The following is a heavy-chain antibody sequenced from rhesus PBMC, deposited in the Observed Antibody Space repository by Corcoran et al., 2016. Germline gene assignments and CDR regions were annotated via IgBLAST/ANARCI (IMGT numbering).Heavy chain of an antibody. Sequence: EVQLVESGGGLVQPGGSLRLSCAAYGFTFSSYGMSWVRQAPGKGLDGVSAISIASSYIYCADSVNGRFTIARDNAKNSLSLQMNSLRAEDTAVYYCTNFFDYWGQGVLVTVSS. V-gene: IGHV3S16*01. J-gene: IGHJ4*01. CDR3: TNFFDY. CDR1: GFTFSSYG. CDR2: ISIASSYI.